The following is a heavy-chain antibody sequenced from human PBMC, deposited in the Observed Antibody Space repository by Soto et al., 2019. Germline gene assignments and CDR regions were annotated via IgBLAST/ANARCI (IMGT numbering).Heavy chain of an antibody. V-gene: IGHV4-34*01. Sequence: SETLSLTCAVYGGSFSGYYWSWIRQPPGKGLEWIGEINHSGSTNYNPSLKSRVTISVDTSKNQFSLKLSSVTAADTAVYYCARRYCSGGSCYPRPVYNWFDPWGQGTLVTVSS. J-gene: IGHJ5*02. D-gene: IGHD2-15*01. CDR2: INHSGST. CDR3: ARRYCSGGSCYPRPVYNWFDP. CDR1: GGSFSGYY.